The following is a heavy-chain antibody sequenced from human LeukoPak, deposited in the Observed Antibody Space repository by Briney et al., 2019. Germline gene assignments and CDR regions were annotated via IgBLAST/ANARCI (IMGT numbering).Heavy chain of an antibody. D-gene: IGHD2-15*01. CDR1: GXGFTTYW. CDR2: IYPGDSDT. V-gene: IGHV5-51*01. CDR3: ARVVNLSFDY. Sequence: GESLKISCKGSGXGFTTYWSAWVRQVPGRALEWMGIIYPGDSDTRYSPSFEGQVTFSADKSINTAYLQWSSLKASDTAIYYCARVVNLSFDYWGQGTLVTASS. J-gene: IGHJ4*02.